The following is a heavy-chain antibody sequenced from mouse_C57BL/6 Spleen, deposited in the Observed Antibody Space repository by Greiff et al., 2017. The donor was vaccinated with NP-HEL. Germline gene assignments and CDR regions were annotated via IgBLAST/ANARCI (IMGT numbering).Heavy chain of an antibody. CDR3: ARWKIYDGYYEAMDY. D-gene: IGHD2-3*01. CDR2: ISSGSSTI. Sequence: DVKLVESGGGLVKPGGSLKLSCAASGFTFSDYGMHWVRQAPEKGLEWVAYISSGSSTIYYADTVKGRFTISRDNAKNTLFLQMTSLRSEDTAMYYCARWKIYDGYYEAMDYWGQGTSVTVSS. J-gene: IGHJ4*01. V-gene: IGHV5-17*01. CDR1: GFTFSDYG.